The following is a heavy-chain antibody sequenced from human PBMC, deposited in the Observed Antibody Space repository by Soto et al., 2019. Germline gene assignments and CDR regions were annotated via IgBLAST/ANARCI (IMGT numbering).Heavy chain of an antibody. V-gene: IGHV1-46*03. Sequence: GASVKVSCKASGYTFTSYYMHWVRQAPGQGLEWMGIINPSGGSTSYAQKLQGRVTMTRDTSTSTVYMELSSLRSEDTAVYYCARRANRAVAGKSRYYYGMDVWGQGTTVTVSS. CDR3: ARRANRAVAGKSRYYYGMDV. CDR1: GYTFTSYY. D-gene: IGHD6-19*01. CDR2: INPSGGST. J-gene: IGHJ6*02.